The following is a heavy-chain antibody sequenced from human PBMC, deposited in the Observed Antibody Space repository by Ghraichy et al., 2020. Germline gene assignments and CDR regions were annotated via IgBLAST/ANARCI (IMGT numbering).Heavy chain of an antibody. V-gene: IGHV3-48*03. J-gene: IGHJ4*02. CDR3: VRGTFDYSREDHGGAFDY. CDR2: ISGRGDTM. Sequence: GGSLRLSCAPSGFTFGSYEMNWVRQAPGKGLEWVSYISGRGDTMYYADSVKGRFAVTRNNVKNSLLLQMNSLRAEDTGIYYCVRGTFDYSREDHGGAFDYWGQGTLVTVSS. CDR1: GFTFGSYE. D-gene: IGHD4-11*01.